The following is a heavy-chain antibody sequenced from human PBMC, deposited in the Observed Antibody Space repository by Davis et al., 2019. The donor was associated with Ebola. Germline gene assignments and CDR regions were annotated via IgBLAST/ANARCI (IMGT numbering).Heavy chain of an antibody. J-gene: IGHJ2*01. D-gene: IGHD2-15*01. Sequence: PGGSLRLSCAASGFTFSGSAMHWVRQASGKGLEWVGRIRSKANSYATAYAASVKGRFTISRDDSKNTAYLQMNSLKTEDTAVYYCAKAFTRCSGGSCYPAWGFDLWGRGTLVTVSS. CDR2: IRSKANSYAT. CDR1: GFTFSGSA. CDR3: AKAFTRCSGGSCYPAWGFDL. V-gene: IGHV3-73*01.